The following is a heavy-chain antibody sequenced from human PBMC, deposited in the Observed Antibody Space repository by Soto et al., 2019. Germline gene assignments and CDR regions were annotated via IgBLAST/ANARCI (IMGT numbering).Heavy chain of an antibody. CDR1: GFSFSNFP. CDR2: MSFDGTTT. V-gene: IGHV3-30-3*01. D-gene: IGHD1-26*01. J-gene: IGHJ4*02. Sequence: QVQLVESGGGVVQPGGSLRLSCAASGFSFSNFPMHWFRQAPGKGLEWVAVMSFDGTTTYYADSVKGRFTVSRDNSQNTLYRRVNTLIYEDTAVYFWAREGPDAFRRSWHFHYWGAGTLVTVS. CDR3: AREGPDAFRRSWHFHY.